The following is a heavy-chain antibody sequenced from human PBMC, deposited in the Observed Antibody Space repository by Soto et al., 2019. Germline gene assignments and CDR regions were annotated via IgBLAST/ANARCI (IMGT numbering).Heavy chain of an antibody. Sequence: QVTLKESGPVLVKPTETLTLTCTVSGFSLTKPRLGVSWIRQPRGTALRWLAHIFSTDEKSYSTSLKGRLTISRDTSKSHVVLTMTTMDPVDTATYYCARIPSYTSRWYFDYWGQGALVTVSS. CDR2: IFSTDEK. D-gene: IGHD6-19*01. CDR3: ARIPSYTSRWYFDY. J-gene: IGHJ4*02. CDR1: GFSLTKPRLG. V-gene: IGHV2-26*01.